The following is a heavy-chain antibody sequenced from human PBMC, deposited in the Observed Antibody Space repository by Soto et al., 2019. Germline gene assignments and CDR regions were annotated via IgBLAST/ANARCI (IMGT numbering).Heavy chain of an antibody. CDR3: AARLTMMIVGPTYFDS. CDR2: INAANGNT. J-gene: IGHJ4*02. D-gene: IGHD3-22*01. V-gene: IGHV1-3*01. Sequence: QVQLVQSGAEVKKPGASVKVSCKASGYTFTGYAIHWVRQAPGQRLEWMGWINAANGNTKYSQRFQGRVTITRDTSASTAYMELNSLRSEDTAVYYCAARLTMMIVGPTYFDSWCQGTLVTVSS. CDR1: GYTFTGYA.